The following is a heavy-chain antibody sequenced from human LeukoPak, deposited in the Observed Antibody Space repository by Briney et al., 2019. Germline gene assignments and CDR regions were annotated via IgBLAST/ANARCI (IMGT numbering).Heavy chain of an antibody. V-gene: IGHV4-4*09. D-gene: IGHD2-2*01. CDR2: IYTSGST. Sequence: SETLSLTCTVSGGSISSYYWSWIRQPPRKGLEWIGYIYTSGSTNYNPSLKSRVTISVDTSKNQFSLKLSSVTAADTAVYYCARGLSIVVVPAANKPWFDPWGQGTLVTVSS. CDR1: GGSISSYY. J-gene: IGHJ5*02. CDR3: ARGLSIVVVPAANKPWFDP.